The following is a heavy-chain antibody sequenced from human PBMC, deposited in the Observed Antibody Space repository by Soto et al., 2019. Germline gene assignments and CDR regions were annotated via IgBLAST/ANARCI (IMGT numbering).Heavy chain of an antibody. CDR1: GYTFTSYG. CDR2: ISPYNGNT. D-gene: IGHD6-13*01. J-gene: IGHJ4*02. V-gene: IGHV1-18*01. CDR3: ARDWKEGFDSSWYDY. Sequence: GASVKVSCKASGYTFTSYGISWGRPAPGQGLEWVGWISPYNGNTNYAQKLQGRVTTTTDTSTSTAYMELRSLRSDDTAVYYCARDWKEGFDSSWYDYWGQGTLVTVSS.